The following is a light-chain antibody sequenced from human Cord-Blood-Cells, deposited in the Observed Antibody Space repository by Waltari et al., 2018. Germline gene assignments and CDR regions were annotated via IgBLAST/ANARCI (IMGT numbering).Light chain of an antibody. V-gene: IGLV2-23*01. Sequence: QSALTQPASVSGSPGPSITISCTGTSSDVGSYNIVSWYQQHPGKTPKLMIYEGSKRPSGVSNRFSGSKSGNTASLTNSGLQAEDEADYYCCSYAGVWVFGGGTKLTVL. J-gene: IGLJ3*02. CDR2: EGS. CDR3: CSYAGVWV. CDR1: SSDVGSYNI.